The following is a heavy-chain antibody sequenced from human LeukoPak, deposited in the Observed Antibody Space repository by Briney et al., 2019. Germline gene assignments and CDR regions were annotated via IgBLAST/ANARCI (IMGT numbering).Heavy chain of an antibody. V-gene: IGHV3-53*01. CDR1: GFTVSSNS. CDR3: ARRAGAYSHPYDY. D-gene: IGHD4/OR15-4a*01. Sequence: SGGSLRLSCTVSGFTVSSNSMSWVRQAPGKGLEWVSFIYSDNTHYSGSVKGRFTISRDNSKNILYLQMNSLRAEDTAVYYCARRAGAYSHPYDYWGQGTLVTVSS. J-gene: IGHJ4*02. CDR2: IYSDNT.